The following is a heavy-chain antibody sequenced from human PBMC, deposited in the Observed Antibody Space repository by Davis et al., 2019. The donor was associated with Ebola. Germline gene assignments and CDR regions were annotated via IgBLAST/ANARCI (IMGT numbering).Heavy chain of an antibody. Sequence: ASVQVSCQTSGYSFTNYFISWVRQAPGQGLEWMGWINTFNGNTNYGQKVQGRVTMTSDTSTSTAYMELRSLTSGDTAVYFCARGSRGTLFGAIACYFDYWGQGSLVTVSS. CDR2: INTFNGNT. CDR3: ARGSRGTLFGAIACYFDY. V-gene: IGHV1-18*01. D-gene: IGHD3-3*01. CDR1: GYSFTNYF. J-gene: IGHJ4*02.